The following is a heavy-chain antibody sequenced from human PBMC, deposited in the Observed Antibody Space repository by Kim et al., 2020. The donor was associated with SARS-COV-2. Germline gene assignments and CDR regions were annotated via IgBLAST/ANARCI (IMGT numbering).Heavy chain of an antibody. CDR2: IRSSLNSYAT. D-gene: IGHD3-3*02. V-gene: IGHV3-73*01. CDR3: TRIPGTTLAFWVVFDV. Sequence: GGSLRLSCAASGFTFSDSPMHWVRQAPGKGLEWVGRIRSSLNSYATGYCASVKGSITISSYESKNTAHLQMNSLKIEDTAIYYYTRIPGTTLAFWVVFDV. CDR1: GFTFSDSP. J-gene: IGHJ3*01.